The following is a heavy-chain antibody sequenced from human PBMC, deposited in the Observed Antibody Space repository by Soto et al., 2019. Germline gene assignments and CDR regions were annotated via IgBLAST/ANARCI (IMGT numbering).Heavy chain of an antibody. V-gene: IGHV3-30*18. J-gene: IGHJ4*02. CDR2: ISYHGSNK. D-gene: IGHD5-18*01. CDR1: GFTFSSYG. Sequence: QVQLVESGGGVVQPGRSLRLSCAASGFTFSSYGMHWVRQAPGKGLAWVAVISYHGSNKDYADSVKGRFTISRDNSKNTLYLQMNSLRGEDTAVYYCAKDRQLGSSLYYFDYWGQGTLVTVSS. CDR3: AKDRQLGSSLYYFDY.